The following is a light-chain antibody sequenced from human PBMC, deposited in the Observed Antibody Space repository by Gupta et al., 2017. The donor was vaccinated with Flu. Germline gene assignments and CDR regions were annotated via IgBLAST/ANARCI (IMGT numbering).Light chain of an antibody. CDR2: GNN. V-gene: IGLV1-40*01. CDR1: SSNIGAGYD. J-gene: IGLJ1*01. CDR3: QSYDSSLRGWDV. Sequence: TISCTGSSSNIGAGYDVHWYQQLPGTAPKLLIYGNNNRPSGVPDRFSGSRSGTSASLAIDGLQAEEEANYYCQSYDSSLRGWDVFGSGTKVTVL.